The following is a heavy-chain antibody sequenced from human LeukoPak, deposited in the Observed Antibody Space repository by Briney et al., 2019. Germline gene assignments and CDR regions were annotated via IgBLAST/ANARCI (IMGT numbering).Heavy chain of an antibody. CDR2: ISTSSTKT. CDR3: ARDLYDNNRVQDY. CDR1: GFTFSDYY. Sequence: GGSPRLSCAASGFTFSDYYMTWIRQAPGQGLEWVSDISTSSTKTKYADSVKGRFTISRDNAKNSLYLQMNSLRAEDTAVYYCARDLYDNNRVQDYWGQGTLVTVSS. J-gene: IGHJ4*02. V-gene: IGHV3-11*05. D-gene: IGHD1-14*01.